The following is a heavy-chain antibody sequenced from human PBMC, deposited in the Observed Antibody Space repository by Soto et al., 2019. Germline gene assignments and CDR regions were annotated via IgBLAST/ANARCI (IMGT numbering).Heavy chain of an antibody. CDR2: IYYRGST. CDR3: ARVIGGYDYYYYYGMDV. V-gene: IGHV4-59*01. CDR1: GGSISSYY. D-gene: IGHD5-12*01. J-gene: IGHJ6*02. Sequence: QVQLQESGPGLVKPSETLSLTCTVSGGSISSYYWSWIRQPPGKGLESIGYIYYRGSTNYNPSLKSRVTISVATSKNQFSLKLSSVTAADTAVYYCARVIGGYDYYYYYGMDVWGQGTTVTVSS.